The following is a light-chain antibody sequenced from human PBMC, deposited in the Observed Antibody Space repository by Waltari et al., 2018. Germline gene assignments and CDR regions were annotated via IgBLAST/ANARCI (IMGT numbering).Light chain of an antibody. J-gene: IGKJ2*01. CDR3: QQFTSYPLT. CDR1: QGISSA. Sequence: AFQLTQSPSTLSASIGDRVNITCRASQGISSALAWYQRKPGKAPKHLIYDASSLEGGVPSRFSGSGSGTDFTLTISSLQPEDFATYYCQQFTSYPLTFGQGTKLEIK. V-gene: IGKV1-13*02. CDR2: DAS.